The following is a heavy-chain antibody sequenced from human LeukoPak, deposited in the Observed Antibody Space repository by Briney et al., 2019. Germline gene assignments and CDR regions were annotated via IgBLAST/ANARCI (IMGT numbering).Heavy chain of an antibody. Sequence: GGSLRLSCEASGFTVRNNYMTWVRQAPGKGLEWVSVIYGGGGTYYADSVKDRFTISRDNSKNTLFLQMNSLRVEDSAVYYCTRVFAYSYGDFDNWGQGTLVAVSS. CDR1: GFTVRNNY. J-gene: IGHJ4*02. CDR3: TRVFAYSYGDFDN. CDR2: IYGGGGT. D-gene: IGHD5-18*01. V-gene: IGHV3-66*01.